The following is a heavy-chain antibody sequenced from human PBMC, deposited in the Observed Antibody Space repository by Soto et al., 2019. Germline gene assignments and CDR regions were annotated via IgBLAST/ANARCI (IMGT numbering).Heavy chain of an antibody. CDR2: ISGIFGST. V-gene: IGHV3-23*01. Sequence: PGGSLRLSCAASGFTFSSYAMIWVRQAPVNGLEFVSAISGIFGSTYYADSVKGRFTISRYNSKNTLYLQMNSLRAYYTALYYCXKXALGYCISTSCPGPDYWGQGTLVTVSS. CDR3: XKXALGYCISTSCPGPDY. CDR1: GFTFSSYA. D-gene: IGHD2-2*01. J-gene: IGHJ4*02.